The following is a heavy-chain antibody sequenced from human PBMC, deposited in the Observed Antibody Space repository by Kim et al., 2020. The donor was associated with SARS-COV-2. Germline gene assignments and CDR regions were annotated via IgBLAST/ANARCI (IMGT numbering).Heavy chain of an antibody. Sequence: LKSRVTISVDTSKNQFSLKLSSVTAADTAVYYCARVSSDSSGYYYTADYWGQGTLVTVSS. J-gene: IGHJ4*02. V-gene: IGHV4-59*01. CDR3: ARVSSDSSGYYYTADY. D-gene: IGHD3-22*01.